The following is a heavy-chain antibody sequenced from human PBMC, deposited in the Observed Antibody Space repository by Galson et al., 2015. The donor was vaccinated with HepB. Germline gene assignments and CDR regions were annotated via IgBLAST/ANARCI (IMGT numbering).Heavy chain of an antibody. J-gene: IGHJ6*02. CDR2: TYYRSKWYY. CDR3: ARIGGRWATLQDGMDV. V-gene: IGHV6-1*01. Sequence: CAISGDSVSSNSAAWNWIRQSPSRGLEWLGRTYYRSKWYYDYAVSVRSRISINPDTSKNQLSLQLNSVTPEDTAVYYCARIGGRWATLQDGMDVWGQGTTVTVSS. D-gene: IGHD3-16*01. CDR1: GDSVSSNSAA.